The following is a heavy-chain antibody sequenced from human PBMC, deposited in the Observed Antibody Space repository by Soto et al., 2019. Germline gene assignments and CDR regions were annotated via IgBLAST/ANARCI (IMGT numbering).Heavy chain of an antibody. D-gene: IGHD3-22*01. CDR2: TRNKANSYTT. CDR1: GFTFSDHY. V-gene: IGHV3-72*01. CDR3: ARMSYYDSSGYYLIDS. J-gene: IGHJ4*02. Sequence: EVQLVESGGGLVQPGGSLRLSCAASGFTFSDHYMDWVRQAPGKGLEWVGRTRNKANSYTTEYAASVKGRFTISRDDSKNSLYLQMNSVKTEDTAVYYCARMSYYDSSGYYLIDSWGQGTLVTVSS.